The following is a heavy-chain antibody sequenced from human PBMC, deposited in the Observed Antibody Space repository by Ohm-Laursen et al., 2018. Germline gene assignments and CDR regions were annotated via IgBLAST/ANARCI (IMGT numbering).Heavy chain of an antibody. CDR1: GYTFTSYG. CDR3: ARTVACSGGSCFSDNWFDP. Sequence: SVKVSCKASGYTFTSYGISWVRQAPGQGLEWMGGIIPIFGTANYAQKFQGRVTITADESTSTAYMELSSLRSEDTAVYYCARTVACSGGSCFSDNWFDPWGQGTLVTVSS. J-gene: IGHJ5*02. D-gene: IGHD2-15*01. CDR2: IIPIFGTA. V-gene: IGHV1-69*13.